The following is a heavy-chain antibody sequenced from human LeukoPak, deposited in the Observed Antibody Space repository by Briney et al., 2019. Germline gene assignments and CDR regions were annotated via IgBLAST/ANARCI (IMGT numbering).Heavy chain of an antibody. CDR1: GFSFSSFG. CDR3: AKDLGIGGSGF. D-gene: IGHD3-22*01. V-gene: IGHV3-23*01. CDR2: ISATGGNT. Sequence: GGSLRLSCAASGFSFSSFGMSWFRQAPRKGLEWVSTISATGGNTYYADSVKGRFTISRDNSKNTLYLQMNILRGEDTATYYCAKDLGIGGSGFWGQGTLVTVSS. J-gene: IGHJ4*02.